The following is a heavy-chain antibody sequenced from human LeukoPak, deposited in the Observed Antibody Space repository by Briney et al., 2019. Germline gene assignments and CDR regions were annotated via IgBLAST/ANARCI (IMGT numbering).Heavy chain of an antibody. CDR3: ARGNSGSYGAFDI. CDR1: RFTFDDYA. D-gene: IGHD1-26*01. CDR2: INWNGGST. Sequence: GGSLRLSCAASRFTFDDYAMSWVRQAPGKGLEWVSGINWNGGSTSYADSVKGRFTISRDNAKNSLFLQMNSLRAEDTAVYYCARGNSGSYGAFDIWGQGTMVTVSS. V-gene: IGHV3-20*04. J-gene: IGHJ3*02.